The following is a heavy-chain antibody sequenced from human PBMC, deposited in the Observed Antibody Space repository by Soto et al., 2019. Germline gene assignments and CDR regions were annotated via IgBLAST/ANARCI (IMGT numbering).Heavy chain of an antibody. Sequence: EVQLVESGGGLVQTGGSLRLSCAASGFTFSSYWMSWVRQAPGKGLEWVANIKQDGSEKYYVDSVKGRFTISRDNAKNSLYLQMNSLRAEDTAVYYCAREDYDFWSGYYSGGWFDPWGQGTLVTVSS. CDR2: IKQDGSEK. D-gene: IGHD3-3*01. V-gene: IGHV3-7*01. CDR3: AREDYDFWSGYYSGGWFDP. CDR1: GFTFSSYW. J-gene: IGHJ5*02.